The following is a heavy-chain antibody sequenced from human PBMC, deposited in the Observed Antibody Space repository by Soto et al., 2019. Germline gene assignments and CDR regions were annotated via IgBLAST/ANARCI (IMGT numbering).Heavy chain of an antibody. Sequence: GASVKVSCKASGYTFTSYDINWVLQATGQGLEWMGWMNPNSGNTGYAQKFQGRVTMTRNTSISTAYMELSSLRSEDTAVYYCAESWGELLRFDIWGQGTMVTVSS. CDR2: MNPNSGNT. J-gene: IGHJ3*02. CDR3: AESWGELLRFDI. D-gene: IGHD1-26*01. V-gene: IGHV1-8*01. CDR1: GYTFTSYD.